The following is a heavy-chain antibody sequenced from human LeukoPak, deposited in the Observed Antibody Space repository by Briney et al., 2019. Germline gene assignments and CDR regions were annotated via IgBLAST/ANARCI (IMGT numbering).Heavy chain of an antibody. CDR2: ISYDGSNK. V-gene: IGHV3-30*18. CDR1: GLTFSSFG. D-gene: IGHD6-19*01. Sequence: QPGGSLRLSCAASGLTFSSFGMHWVRQAPGKGLEWVAVISYDGSNKYYVDSVKGRFTISRDNSKNTLSLQMNSLRAEDTAVYYCAKLAVTSTSVFVDYYYYDGMDVWGQGTTVTVSS. CDR3: AKLAVTSTSVFVDYYYYDGMDV. J-gene: IGHJ6*02.